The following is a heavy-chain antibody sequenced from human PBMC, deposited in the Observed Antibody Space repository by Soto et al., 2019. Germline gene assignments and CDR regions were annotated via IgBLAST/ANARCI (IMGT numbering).Heavy chain of an antibody. V-gene: IGHV3-33*01. CDR2: IWYDGSNK. Sequence: GVPKRLPYTASGFTFRSLGVRRVRKAPGKGLEWVAVIWYDGSNKYYADSVKGRFTISRDNSKNTLYLQMNSLRAEDTAVYYCAREAAMTTVTTSDYFDYWGQGTLVTVSS. CDR1: GFTFRSLG. J-gene: IGHJ4*02. D-gene: IGHD4-17*01. CDR3: AREAAMTTVTTSDYFDY.